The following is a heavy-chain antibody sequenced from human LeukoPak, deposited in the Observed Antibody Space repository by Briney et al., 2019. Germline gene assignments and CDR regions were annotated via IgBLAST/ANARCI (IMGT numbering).Heavy chain of an antibody. CDR3: ARFDDGFDY. CDR2: ISYDGSNK. D-gene: IGHD1-1*01. V-gene: IGHV3-30-3*01. CDR1: GFTFSNYV. J-gene: IGHJ4*02. Sequence: GGSLRLSCAASGFTFSNYVMHWVRQAPGMGLECVAVISYDGSNKYYADSVKGRFTISRDNSKNTLYLQMNSLRAEDTAVYYCARFDDGFDYWGQGTLVTVSS.